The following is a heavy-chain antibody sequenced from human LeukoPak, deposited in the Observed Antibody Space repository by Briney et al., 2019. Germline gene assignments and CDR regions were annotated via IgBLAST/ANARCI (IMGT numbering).Heavy chain of an antibody. CDR2: IYPGDSDT. D-gene: IGHD6-19*01. CDR3: ARGGIAVAGIYYFDY. V-gene: IGHV5-51*01. Sequence: GESLKISCKGSGYSFTSYWIGWVRQMPWKGLEWMGIIYPGDSDTRYSPSFQGQVTISADKSISTAYLQWSSLKASDTAMYYCARGGIAVAGIYYFDYWGQGTLVTVSS. CDR1: GYSFTSYW. J-gene: IGHJ4*02.